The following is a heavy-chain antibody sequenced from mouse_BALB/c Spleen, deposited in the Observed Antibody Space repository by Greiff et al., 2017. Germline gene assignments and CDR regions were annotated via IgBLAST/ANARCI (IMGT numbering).Heavy chain of an antibody. CDR3: TRYDYWYFDV. CDR1: GYTFTSYY. Sequence: QVQLQQSGAELEKPGASVKLSCKASGYTFTSYYMYWVKQRPGQGLEWIGEINPSNGGTNFNEKFKSKATLTVDKSSSTAYMQLSSLTSEDSAVYYCTRYDYWYFDVWGAGTTVTVSS. J-gene: IGHJ1*01. V-gene: IGHV1S81*02. D-gene: IGHD2-3*01. CDR2: INPSNGGT.